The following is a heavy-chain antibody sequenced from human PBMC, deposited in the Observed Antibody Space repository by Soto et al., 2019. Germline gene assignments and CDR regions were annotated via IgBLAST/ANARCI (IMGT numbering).Heavy chain of an antibody. CDR2: INAGNGNT. V-gene: IGHV1-3*01. D-gene: IGHD2-2*01. J-gene: IGHJ3*02. CDR1: GYTFTSYA. Sequence: GASVKVSCKASGYTFTSYAMHWVRQAPGQRLEWMGWINAGNGNTKYSQKFQGRVTITRDTSASTAYMELSSLRSEETAVYYCARARYIVVVPAANDAFDTWGKGTMV. CDR3: ARARYIVVVPAANDAFDT.